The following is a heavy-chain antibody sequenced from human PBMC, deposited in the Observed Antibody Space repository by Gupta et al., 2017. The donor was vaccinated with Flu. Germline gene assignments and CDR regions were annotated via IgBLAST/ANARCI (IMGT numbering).Heavy chain of an antibody. CDR2: ISSRGDL. CDR1: GFRFRASD. V-gene: IGHV3-48*03. CDR3: ARGHWDS. Sequence: EVQLVEAGGGLVQPGGSLRLPCAAPGFRFRASDVSWVRQAAGKGLEWVSFISSRGDLCYTDSVKGRFTISRDSAKNSVYLQMDSPRVEDTAFYYCARGHWDSWGQGTLVTVSS. J-gene: IGHJ4*02.